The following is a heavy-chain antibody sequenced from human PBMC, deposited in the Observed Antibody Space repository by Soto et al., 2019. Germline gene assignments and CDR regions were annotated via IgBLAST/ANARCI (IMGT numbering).Heavy chain of an antibody. Sequence: ASVKVSCKASGYTFTSYAMHWVRQAPGQRLEWMGWINAGNGNTKYSQKFQGRVTITRDTSASTAYMELSSLRSEDTAVYYCARDLARGGTQWYFDDWGQGTLVTVSS. CDR1: GYTFTSYA. CDR3: ARDLARGGTQWYFDD. V-gene: IGHV1-3*01. D-gene: IGHD1-1*01. CDR2: INAGNGNT. J-gene: IGHJ4*02.